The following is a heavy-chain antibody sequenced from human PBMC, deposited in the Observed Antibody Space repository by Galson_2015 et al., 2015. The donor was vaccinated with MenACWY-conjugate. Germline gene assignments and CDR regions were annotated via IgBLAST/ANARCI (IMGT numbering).Heavy chain of an antibody. CDR2: ISISSSYI. J-gene: IGHJ4*02. D-gene: IGHD3-3*01. Sequence: SLRLSCAASGFIFSSHTMNWVRQAPGKGLEWVSSISISSSYIYYADSVKGRFTISRDNAKNSLYLQMNSLTAEDTAVYYCARDYARLEWLSVYYFDYWGQGTPVTVSS. V-gene: IGHV3-21*01. CDR1: GFIFSSHT. CDR3: ARDYARLEWLSVYYFDY.